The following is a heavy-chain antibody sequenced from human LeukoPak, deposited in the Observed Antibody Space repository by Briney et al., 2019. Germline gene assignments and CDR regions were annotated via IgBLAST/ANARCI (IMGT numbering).Heavy chain of an antibody. D-gene: IGHD5-12*01. V-gene: IGHV3-23*01. Sequence: GGSLRLSCAASGFTFSSYAMSWVRQAPGKGLEWVSAISGSGGSTYYADSVKGRFIISKDISKNTLYLQMNNLRADDTAFYYCARESGYAVGDFWGRGTLVTVSS. CDR2: ISGSGGST. CDR3: ARESGYAVGDF. J-gene: IGHJ4*02. CDR1: GFTFSSYA.